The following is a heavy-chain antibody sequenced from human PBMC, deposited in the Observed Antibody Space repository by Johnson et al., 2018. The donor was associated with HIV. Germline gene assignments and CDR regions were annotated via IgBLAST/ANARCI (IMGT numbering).Heavy chain of an antibody. V-gene: IGHV3-53*01. Sequence: VQLVESGGGLVQPGGSLRLSCAASGFTVSSNYMSWVRQAPGKGLEWVSVIYGGGSGGSTYYVDSVKGRFTISRDNSKNTLYLQMNSLRAEDTAVYYGARGVYSISWYGAFDIWGQGTMVTVSS. D-gene: IGHD6-13*01. CDR1: GFTVSSNY. J-gene: IGHJ3*02. CDR3: ARGVYSISWYGAFDI. CDR2: IYGGGSGGST.